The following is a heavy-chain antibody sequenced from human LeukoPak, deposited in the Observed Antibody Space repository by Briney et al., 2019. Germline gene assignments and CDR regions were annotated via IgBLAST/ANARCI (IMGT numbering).Heavy chain of an antibody. V-gene: IGHV3-21*04. Sequence: GGSLRLSCAASAFSLSAYNMNWVRQAPGKGLEWVSSISYTGTYIYYADSVKGRFTISRDNAQNSLYLQMNSLRAEDTAIYYCVRDRGAYRPIDYWGQGTLVTVSS. D-gene: IGHD1-26*01. J-gene: IGHJ4*02. CDR1: AFSLSAYN. CDR2: ISYTGTYI. CDR3: VRDRGAYRPIDY.